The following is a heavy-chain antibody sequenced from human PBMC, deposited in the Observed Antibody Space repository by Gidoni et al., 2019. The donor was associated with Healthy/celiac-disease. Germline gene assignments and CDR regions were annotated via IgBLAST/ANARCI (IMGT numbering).Heavy chain of an antibody. CDR1: GGTFSSYA. CDR2: FIPIFGTA. Sequence: QVQLVQSGAEVKKPGSSVKVSCKASGGTFSSYAISWVRQAPGQGLEWMGGFIPIFGTANCSQKFQGRVTITADESTSTAYMELSSLRSEDTAVYYCARGGYYYDSSGPPMDVWGKGTTVTVSS. V-gene: IGHV1-69*01. J-gene: IGHJ6*04. D-gene: IGHD3-22*01. CDR3: ARGGYYYDSSGPPMDV.